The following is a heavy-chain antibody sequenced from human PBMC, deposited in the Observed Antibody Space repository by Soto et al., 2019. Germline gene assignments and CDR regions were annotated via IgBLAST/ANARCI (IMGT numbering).Heavy chain of an antibody. Sequence: GGSLRLSCAASGFTFSSYSMNWVRQAPGKGLEWVSSISSSSSYIYYADSVKGRFTISRDNAKNSLYLQMNSLRAEDTAVYYCARDHYYGSGRLILCGMDVWGQGTTVTVSS. V-gene: IGHV3-21*01. D-gene: IGHD3-10*01. CDR3: ARDHYYGSGRLILCGMDV. CDR2: ISSSSSYI. J-gene: IGHJ6*02. CDR1: GFTFSSYS.